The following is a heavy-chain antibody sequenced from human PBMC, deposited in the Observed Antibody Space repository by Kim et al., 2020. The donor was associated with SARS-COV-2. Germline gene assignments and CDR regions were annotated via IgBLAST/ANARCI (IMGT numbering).Heavy chain of an antibody. CDR3: ARDHITGTTRSDYYYGMDV. CDR1: GGSISSYY. D-gene: IGHD1-7*01. V-gene: IGHV4-59*01. Sequence: SETLSLTCTVSGGSISSYYWSWIRQPPGKGLEWIGYIYYSGSTNYNPSLKSRVTISVDTSKNQFSLKLSSVTAADTAVYYCARDHITGTTRSDYYYGMDVWGQGTTVTVSS. J-gene: IGHJ6*02. CDR2: IYYSGST.